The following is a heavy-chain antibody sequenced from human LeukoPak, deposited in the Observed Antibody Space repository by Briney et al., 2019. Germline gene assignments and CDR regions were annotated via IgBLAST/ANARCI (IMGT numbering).Heavy chain of an antibody. Sequence: GGSLRLSCAASAFSVSSKYMSWVRQPAGKGLEWVSVIYSGDTTFYADSVKGRFTISRDNSKNTLYLQMNSLRPDDTAVYYCTKLKGWYGDGYFDYWGPGILVTVSS. J-gene: IGHJ4*02. CDR3: TKLKGWYGDGYFDY. D-gene: IGHD6-19*01. CDR2: IYSGDTT. V-gene: IGHV3-53*01. CDR1: AFSVSSKY.